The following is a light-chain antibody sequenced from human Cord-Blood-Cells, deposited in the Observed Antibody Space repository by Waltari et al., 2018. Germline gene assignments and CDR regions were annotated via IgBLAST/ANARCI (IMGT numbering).Light chain of an antibody. CDR3: CSYAGSSTWV. J-gene: IGLJ3*02. V-gene: IGLV2-23*02. Sequence: QSALTQPASVSGSPGQSITISCTGTRSDVGSYHLVSWYQQHPGKAPKLMIYEVSKRPSGVSNRFSGSKSGNTASLTISGLQAEDEADYYCCSYAGSSTWVFGGGTKLTVL. CDR2: EVS. CDR1: RSDVGSYHL.